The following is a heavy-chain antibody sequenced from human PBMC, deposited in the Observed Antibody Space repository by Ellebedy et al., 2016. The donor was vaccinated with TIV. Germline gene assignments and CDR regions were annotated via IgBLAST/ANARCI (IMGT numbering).Heavy chain of an antibody. Sequence: GSLRLXXTFYGGSFRGYYWSWLRQPPGKGLEWFGEINHGGHSNYNPSLKSRFTMSVDTSKDQFSLKLSSVTAADTAVYYCARRLASGSSSPFDSWGQGTLVTVSP. D-gene: IGHD3-10*01. CDR1: GGSFRGYY. J-gene: IGHJ5*01. CDR2: INHGGHS. CDR3: ARRLASGSSSPFDS. V-gene: IGHV4-34*01.